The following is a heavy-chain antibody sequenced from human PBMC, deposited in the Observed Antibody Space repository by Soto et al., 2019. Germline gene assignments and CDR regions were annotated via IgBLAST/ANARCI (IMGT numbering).Heavy chain of an antibody. CDR3: AKTWYCYSTSCTPMDV. CDR1: GFTFSGYA. Sequence: EVQLLESGGGLVQPGGSLRLSCAASGFTFSGYAVSWVRQAPGKGLEWVSAISNGGESTYYTDSVKGRFTISRDNFKNTLYLQMNSLRAEDTAVYYCAKTWYCYSTSCTPMDVWGKGTTVTVSS. J-gene: IGHJ6*03. V-gene: IGHV3-23*01. CDR2: ISNGGEST. D-gene: IGHD2-2*01.